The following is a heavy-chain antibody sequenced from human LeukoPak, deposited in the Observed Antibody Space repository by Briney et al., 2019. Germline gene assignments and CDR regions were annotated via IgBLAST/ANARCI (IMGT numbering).Heavy chain of an antibody. CDR3: AKLEGLPRPAYGMDV. Sequence: SETLSLTCAVYGGAFSGFYWRWVPEPPGKGVEWIGEISHSGSTNSYPHHKSRVTIPVATSKIRFSLKLRSLPAADPAVYYCAKLEGLPRPAYGMDVWGQGTTVTVSS. V-gene: IGHV4-34*01. CDR1: GGAFSGFY. J-gene: IGHJ6*02. CDR2: ISHSGST. D-gene: IGHD6-6*01.